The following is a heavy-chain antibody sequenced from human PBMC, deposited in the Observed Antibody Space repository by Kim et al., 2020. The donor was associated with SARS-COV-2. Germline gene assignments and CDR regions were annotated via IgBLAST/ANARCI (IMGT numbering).Heavy chain of an antibody. J-gene: IGHJ4*02. V-gene: IGHV4-34*01. CDR2: INHSGST. CDR3: ARGVTELRYFDWLLNYFDY. Sequence: SETLSLTCAVYGGSFSGYYWSWIRQPPGKGLEWIGEINHSGSTNYNPSLKSRVTISVDTSKNQFSLKLSSVTAADTAVYYCARGVTELRYFDWLLNYFDYWGQGTLVTVSS. D-gene: IGHD3-9*01. CDR1: GGSFSGYY.